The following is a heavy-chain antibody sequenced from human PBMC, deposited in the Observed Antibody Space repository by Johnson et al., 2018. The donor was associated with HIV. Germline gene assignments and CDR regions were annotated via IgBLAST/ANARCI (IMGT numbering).Heavy chain of an antibody. J-gene: IGHJ3*02. CDR1: GFTFDDYT. V-gene: IGHV3-43*01. CDR3: AKETIVGAHGAFDI. D-gene: IGHD1-26*01. Sequence: VQLVESGGVVVQPGGSLRLSCAASGFTFDDYTIHWVRQAPGKGLEWVSLISWDGGSTYYADSVKGRFTISRDNSKNSLYLQMNSLRTEDTALYYCAKETIVGAHGAFDIWCQGTMVTVSS. CDR2: ISWDGGST.